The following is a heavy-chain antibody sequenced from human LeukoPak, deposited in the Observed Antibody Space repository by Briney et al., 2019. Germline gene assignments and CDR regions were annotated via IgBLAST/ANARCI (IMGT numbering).Heavy chain of an antibody. J-gene: IGHJ4*02. CDR1: GFTFDSSW. D-gene: IGHD2/OR15-2a*01. Sequence: GGSLRLSCAASGFTFDSSWMHWVRQAPGKGLVWVSRIDSDGTLTSYADSLKGRFTISRDNAKNTVYLQMNSLRTEDTAVYYCARNIGSDWGQGTLVTVSS. CDR3: ARNIGSD. V-gene: IGHV3-74*01. CDR2: IDSDGTLT.